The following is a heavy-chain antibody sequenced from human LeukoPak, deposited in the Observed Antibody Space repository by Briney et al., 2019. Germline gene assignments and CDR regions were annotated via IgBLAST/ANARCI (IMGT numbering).Heavy chain of an antibody. V-gene: IGHV3-74*01. J-gene: IGHJ5*02. D-gene: IGHD3-10*01. CDR1: GFPFSRDS. CDR3: AKDKHGSGSYGWSEFDP. Sequence: GGSLRLSCAASGFPFSRDSMHWVRQSPGKGLVWLSRINPDGSTTNYADSVKGRFTISRDDAKNSLYLQMNSLRAEDTALYYCAKDKHGSGSYGWSEFDPWGQGTLVTVSS. CDR2: INPDGSTT.